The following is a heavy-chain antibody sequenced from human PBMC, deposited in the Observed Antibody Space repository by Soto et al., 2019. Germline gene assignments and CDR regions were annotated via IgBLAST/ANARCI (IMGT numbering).Heavy chain of an antibody. V-gene: IGHV1-69*13. Sequence: SVKVSCTASGGTFSSYAISWVRQAPGQGLEWMGGIIPIFGPANYAQKFQGGVTITADESTSTAYMELSSLRSEDTAVYYCARESTMVRGVIVPRIFDYWGQRTLVTVSS. D-gene: IGHD3-10*01. J-gene: IGHJ4*02. CDR1: GGTFSSYA. CDR2: IIPIFGPA. CDR3: ARESTMVRGVIVPRIFDY.